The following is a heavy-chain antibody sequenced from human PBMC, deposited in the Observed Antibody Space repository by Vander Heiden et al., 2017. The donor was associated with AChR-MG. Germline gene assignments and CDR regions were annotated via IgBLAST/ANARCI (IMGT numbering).Heavy chain of an antibody. D-gene: IGHD2-15*01. Sequence: QVQLVASGGGVVQPGRSLRLSCPASGFTFSSYGLHWVRQAPGKGLEWVAVISYDGSNKYYADSVKGRFTISRDNSKNTLYLQMNSLRAEDTAVYYCAGWLRYGARYYYYYGMDVWGQGTTVTVSS. CDR1: GFTFSSYG. CDR3: AGWLRYGARYYYYYGMDV. CDR2: ISYDGSNK. J-gene: IGHJ6*02. V-gene: IGHV3-30*03.